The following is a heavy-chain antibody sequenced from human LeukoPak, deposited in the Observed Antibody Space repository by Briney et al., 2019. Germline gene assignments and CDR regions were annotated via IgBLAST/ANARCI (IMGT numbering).Heavy chain of an antibody. CDR2: VSGSADNT. CDR1: GFTVTSYA. D-gene: IGHD3-22*01. J-gene: IGHJ4*02. CDR3: AKATYYYDSYGYNGVFEY. Sequence: GGSLGLSCEASGFTVTSYAMSWVRQAPGKGLEWVSAVSGSADNTYYADSVKGRFTISRDSSKNTLYLQMNSLRAEDTAVYFCAKATYYYDSYGYNGVFEYWGQGSLLTVSS. V-gene: IGHV3-23*01.